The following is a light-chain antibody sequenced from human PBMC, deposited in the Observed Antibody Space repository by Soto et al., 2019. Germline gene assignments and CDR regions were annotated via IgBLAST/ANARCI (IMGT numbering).Light chain of an antibody. V-gene: IGKV1-5*03. Sequence: DIQMTQSPSPLSASVGDRVTITCRASHSIGAWLAWYQQKPGKAPKLLIYKASSLESGVPSRFSGSGSGTEFTLTISSLQPDDFATYYCQQYDTYRTFGQGTKVEIK. CDR3: QQYDTYRT. CDR2: KAS. J-gene: IGKJ1*01. CDR1: HSIGAW.